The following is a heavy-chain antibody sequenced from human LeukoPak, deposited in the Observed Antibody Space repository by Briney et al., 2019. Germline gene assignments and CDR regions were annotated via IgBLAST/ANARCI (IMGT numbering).Heavy chain of an antibody. Sequence: GGSLRLSCAASGFTFSSYGMHWVRQAPGKGLEWVAFIRYDGSNKYYADSVKGRSTISRDNSKNTLYLQMNGLRAEDTAVYYCAKDGRYCSSTSCYNYYYMDVWGKGTTVTVSS. CDR2: IRYDGSNK. CDR1: GFTFSSYG. V-gene: IGHV3-30*02. D-gene: IGHD2-2*01. CDR3: AKDGRYCSSTSCYNYYYMDV. J-gene: IGHJ6*03.